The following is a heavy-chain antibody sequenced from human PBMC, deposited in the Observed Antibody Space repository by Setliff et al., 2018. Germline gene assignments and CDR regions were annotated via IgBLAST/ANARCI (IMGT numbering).Heavy chain of an antibody. Sequence: SLRLSCATSGFTFDDHAMHWVRQAPGKGLEWVSGISYNSGSIGYGDSVKGRFTISRDSAKTSLYLQMNSLRAEDTAVYYCAQDRITIFGGVPPQDAFDIWGQGTMVTVSS. CDR3: AQDRITIFGGVPPQDAFDI. D-gene: IGHD3-3*01. CDR2: ISYNSGSI. J-gene: IGHJ3*02. CDR1: GFTFDDHA. V-gene: IGHV3-9*01.